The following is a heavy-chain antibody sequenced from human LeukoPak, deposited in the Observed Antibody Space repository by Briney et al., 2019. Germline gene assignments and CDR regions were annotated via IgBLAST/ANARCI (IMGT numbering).Heavy chain of an antibody. Sequence: ASVKVSCKASGHTFTDYYIHWVRQAPGQGLEWMGWIDPNSGGTNYAQKFQGRVTMTRDTSISTAYMELSRLRSDDTAVYYRAARGYSRLFPLENDAFDIWGQGTMVTVSS. J-gene: IGHJ3*02. CDR3: AARGYSRLFPLENDAFDI. CDR2: IDPNSGGT. D-gene: IGHD5-18*01. V-gene: IGHV1-2*02. CDR1: GHTFTDYY.